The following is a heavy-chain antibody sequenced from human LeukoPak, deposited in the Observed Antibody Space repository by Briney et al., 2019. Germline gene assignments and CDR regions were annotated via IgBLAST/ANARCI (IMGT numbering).Heavy chain of an antibody. CDR2: INPSGGST. J-gene: IGHJ6*03. D-gene: IGHD3-10*01. CDR1: GYTFTSYY. V-gene: IGHV1-46*01. Sequence: GASVKVSCKASGYTFTSYYMHWVRQAPGQGLEWMGIINPSGGSTSYAQKFQGRVTMTRDTSTSTAYMELSRLRSDDTAVYYRARDHRVRGVYYYYYYMDVWGKGTTVTISS. CDR3: ARDHRVRGVYYYYYYMDV.